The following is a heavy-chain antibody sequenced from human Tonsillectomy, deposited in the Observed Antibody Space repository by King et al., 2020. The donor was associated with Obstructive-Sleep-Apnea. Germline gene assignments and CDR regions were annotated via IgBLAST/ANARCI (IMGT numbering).Heavy chain of an antibody. Sequence: VQLVESGGGVVQPGRSLRLSCAASRFTFSTYGMHWVRQAPGKGLEWVALISYDGSNKYYADSVKGRFTISRDNSKNTLYLQMNSVRAEDTAAYYCASYSSSWSSHDAFDFWGQGKMVTVSS. D-gene: IGHD6-13*01. CDR2: ISYDGSNK. CDR3: ASYSSSWSSHDAFDF. J-gene: IGHJ3*01. CDR1: RFTFSTYG. V-gene: IGHV3-30*03.